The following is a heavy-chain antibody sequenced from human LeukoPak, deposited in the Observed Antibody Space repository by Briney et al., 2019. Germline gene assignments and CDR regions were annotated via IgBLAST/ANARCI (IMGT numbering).Heavy chain of an antibody. V-gene: IGHV1-69*05. D-gene: IGHD1-1*01. CDR2: IIPIFGTA. CDR3: AREIQGTPPYYFDY. CDR1: GGTFSSYA. J-gene: IGHJ4*02. Sequence: SVKVSXKASGGTFSSYAISWVRQAPGQGLEWMGRIIPIFGTANYAQKFQGRVTITTDESTSTAYMELSSLRSEDTAVYYCAREIQGTPPYYFDYWGQGTLVTVSS.